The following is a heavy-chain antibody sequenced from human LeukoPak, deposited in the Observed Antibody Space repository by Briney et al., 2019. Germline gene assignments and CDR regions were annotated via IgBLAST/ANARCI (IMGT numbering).Heavy chain of an antibody. CDR1: GFTFSSYS. CDR3: ARDHRGYGDDTPDAFDI. CDR2: ISSSSSYI. Sequence: GGSLRLSCAASGFTFSSYSMNWVRQAPGKGLEWVSSISSSSSYIYYADSVKGRFTISRDNAKNSLYLQMNSLRAEDTAVYYCARDHRGYGDDTPDAFDIWGQGIMVTVSS. J-gene: IGHJ3*02. V-gene: IGHV3-21*04. D-gene: IGHD4-17*01.